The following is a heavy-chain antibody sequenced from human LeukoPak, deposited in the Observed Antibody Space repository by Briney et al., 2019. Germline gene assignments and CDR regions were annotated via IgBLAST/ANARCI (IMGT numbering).Heavy chain of an antibody. Sequence: GSLRLSCAASGFTFSGSAMSWVRQAPGEGLEWVSLISYTGANTYYTDSVRGRFAISRDNSKDTLFLQMNSLRAEDTAIYYCARDIQLSTWGLGTMVTVSS. CDR1: GFTFSGSA. J-gene: IGHJ3*01. V-gene: IGHV3-23*01. D-gene: IGHD5-24*01. CDR3: ARDIQLST. CDR2: ISYTGANT.